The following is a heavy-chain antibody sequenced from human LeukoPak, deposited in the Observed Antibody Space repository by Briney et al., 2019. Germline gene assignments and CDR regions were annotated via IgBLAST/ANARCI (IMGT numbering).Heavy chain of an antibody. D-gene: IGHD3-22*01. V-gene: IGHV2-5*02. CDR2: IYWDDDQ. CDR1: GFSLSPRGGG. CDR3: AHRRIYYDSSGAFDI. Sequence: SGPTLVKPPPTPTLTFTFSGFSLSPRGGGGGWIRPPPGKALGWLALIYWDDDQRYSPSLKSRLTITKDTSKNQVVLTMTNMDPVDTATYYCAHRRIYYDSSGAFDIWGQGTMVTVSS. J-gene: IGHJ3*02.